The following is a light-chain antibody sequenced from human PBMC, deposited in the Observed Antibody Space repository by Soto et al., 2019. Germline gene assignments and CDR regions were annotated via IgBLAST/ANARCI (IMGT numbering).Light chain of an antibody. CDR3: RTWDSSLIAGL. Sequence: QSVLTQPPSVSAAPGQTVTISCSGSSSNIGNKDVSWYQHLPGTAPKLLIYDNNKRTSGIPDRFSGTKSGTSATLGITGLQTGDEADYYCRTWDSSLIAGLFGGGTKLTVL. CDR2: DNN. V-gene: IGLV1-51*01. CDR1: SSNIGNKD. J-gene: IGLJ2*01.